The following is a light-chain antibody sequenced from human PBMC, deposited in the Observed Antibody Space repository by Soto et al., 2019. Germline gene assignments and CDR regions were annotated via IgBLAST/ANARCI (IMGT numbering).Light chain of an antibody. CDR1: QSVSSSS. Sequence: EIVLTQSPGTVSLSPGERATLSCRASQSVSSSSLAWYQQRPGQAPRLLIFTASSRATGTPDRFSGSGSGTDFTLTISRLEPEDFAVYYCQQFSSYPITFGGGTKVDIK. V-gene: IGKV3-20*01. CDR3: QQFSSYPIT. CDR2: TAS. J-gene: IGKJ4*01.